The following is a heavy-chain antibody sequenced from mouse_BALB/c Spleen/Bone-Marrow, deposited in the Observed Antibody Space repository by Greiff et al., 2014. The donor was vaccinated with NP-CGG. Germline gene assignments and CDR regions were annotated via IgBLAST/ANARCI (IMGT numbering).Heavy chain of an antibody. D-gene: IGHD1-1*01. CDR2: IDPANGNT. Sequence: VQLQQSGAELVKPGASVKLSCTASGFNIKDTYMHWVKQRPEQGLEWIGRIDPANGNTKYDPKFQGKATITADTSSNTAYLQLSSLTSEDTAVYYCASYNYGSSHFAYWGQGTLVTVSA. V-gene: IGHV14-3*02. J-gene: IGHJ3*01. CDR1: GFNIKDTY. CDR3: ASYNYGSSHFAY.